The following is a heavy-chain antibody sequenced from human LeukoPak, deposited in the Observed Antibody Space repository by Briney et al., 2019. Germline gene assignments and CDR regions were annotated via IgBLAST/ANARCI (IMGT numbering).Heavy chain of an antibody. V-gene: IGHV4-61*02. CDR3: ARSSYAMTTVTAYYYYYMDV. CDR1: GGSISSGSYY. D-gene: IGHD4-11*01. CDR2: IYTSGST. J-gene: IGHJ6*03. Sequence: SETLSLTCTVSGGSISSGSYYWSWIRQPAGKGLEWIGRIYTSGSTNYNPSLKSRVTISVDTSKNQFSLKLSSVTAADTAVYCCARSSYAMTTVTAYYYYYMDVWGKGTTVTVSS.